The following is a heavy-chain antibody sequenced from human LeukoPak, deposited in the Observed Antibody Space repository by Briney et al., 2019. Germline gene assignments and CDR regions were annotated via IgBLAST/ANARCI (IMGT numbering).Heavy chain of an antibody. J-gene: IGHJ4*02. D-gene: IGHD5-24*01. Sequence: GGSLRLSCAASGFTFSSYAMHWVRQAPGKGLEWVAVISYDGSNKYYADSVKGRFTISRDNSKNSLYLQMNSLRAEDTAVYYCARDSHRHGYNAFWGQGTLVTVSS. CDR1: GFTFSSYA. CDR3: ARDSHRHGYNAF. V-gene: IGHV3-30-3*01. CDR2: ISYDGSNK.